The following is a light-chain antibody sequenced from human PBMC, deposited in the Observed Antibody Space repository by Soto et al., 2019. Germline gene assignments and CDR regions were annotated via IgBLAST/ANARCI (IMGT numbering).Light chain of an antibody. V-gene: IGKV1-39*01. CDR3: QQTYSTPLT. Sequence: DIQMTQSPSSLSASVGDRVTITCRASQSISSFLNWYQQKPGKAPKLLIHAASSLQSGVTSRFSGSGSGTDFTLTISSLQPADFAIYYCQQTYSTPLTFGGGTKVEIK. CDR2: AAS. J-gene: IGKJ4*01. CDR1: QSISSF.